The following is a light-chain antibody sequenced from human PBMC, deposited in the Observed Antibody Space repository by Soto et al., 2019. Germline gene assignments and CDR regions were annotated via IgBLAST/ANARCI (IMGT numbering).Light chain of an antibody. CDR3: QQGYSSRWT. Sequence: DIQMTQSPSSLSASVGDRVTITCRANQNIRSYLNWYQQKPGKAPQLLIYATSSLQTGVPSRFSASGSGTDFSLVISDLQPEDSATYYCQQGYSSRWTSGRGTKVEI. CDR1: QNIRSY. V-gene: IGKV1-39*01. CDR2: ATS. J-gene: IGKJ1*01.